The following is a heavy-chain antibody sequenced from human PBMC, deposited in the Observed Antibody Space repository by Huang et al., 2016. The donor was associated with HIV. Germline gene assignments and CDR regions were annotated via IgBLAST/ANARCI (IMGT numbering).Heavy chain of an antibody. Sequence: EVELAESGGGSVRPGQSLRLSCVGSGFIFSDYWMHWVRQIPGKGLMWVARIESDGSSTSYADSVKGRFTIYRDNVRNTVYLQMSSLRVDDTAVYYCVRAREKGYDFWSGYRYWGQGAQVTVSS. CDR1: GFIFSDYW. J-gene: IGHJ4*01. D-gene: IGHD3-3*01. V-gene: IGHV3-74*02. CDR2: IESDGSST. CDR3: VRAREKGYDFWSGYRY.